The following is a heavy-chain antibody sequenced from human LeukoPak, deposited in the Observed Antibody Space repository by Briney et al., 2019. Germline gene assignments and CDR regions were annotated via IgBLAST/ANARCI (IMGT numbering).Heavy chain of an antibody. CDR2: ISWNSGTI. D-gene: IGHD6-19*01. V-gene: IGHV3-9*01. Sequence: GGSLRLSCAASGFTFDDYAMHWVRQAPGKGLEWVSGISWNSGTIGHADSVKGRFTISRDNAKNSLYLQMNSLRAEDTALYYCAKVGSGWTDAFDIWGQGTMVTVSS. CDR1: GFTFDDYA. CDR3: AKVGSGWTDAFDI. J-gene: IGHJ3*02.